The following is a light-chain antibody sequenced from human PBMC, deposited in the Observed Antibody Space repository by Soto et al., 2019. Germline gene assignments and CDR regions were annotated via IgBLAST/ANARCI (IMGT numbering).Light chain of an antibody. CDR3: QQRSSWPFT. V-gene: IGKV3-11*01. CDR2: DAS. J-gene: IGKJ4*01. CDR1: QSINDR. Sequence: EIVLTQSPVNLSLSPGGGATLSCRASQSINDRLAWYQQKPGQAPRLLIYDASNRAAGVPLRFSVSGSGSDFTLTINSLEAKDSPVYYCQQRSSWPFTFGGGANVEV.